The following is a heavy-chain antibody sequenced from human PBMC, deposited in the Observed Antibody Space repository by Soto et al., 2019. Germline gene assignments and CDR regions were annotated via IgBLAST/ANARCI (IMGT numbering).Heavy chain of an antibody. CDR3: AKDRGEYSGYDGRYGY. CDR1: GFTFSSYA. V-gene: IGHV3-23*01. D-gene: IGHD5-12*01. Sequence: GGSLRLSCAASGFTFSSYAMSWVRQAPGKGLEWVSAISGSGGSTYYADSVKGRFTISRDNSKNTLYLQMNSLRAEDTAVYYCAKDRGEYSGYDGRYGYWGQGTLVTVSS. CDR2: ISGSGGST. J-gene: IGHJ4*02.